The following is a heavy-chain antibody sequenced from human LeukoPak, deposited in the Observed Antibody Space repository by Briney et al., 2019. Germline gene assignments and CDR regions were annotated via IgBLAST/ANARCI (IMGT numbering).Heavy chain of an antibody. Sequence: SETLSLTCTVSGGSISGFFWSWIRQPPGKGLEWVGYIYYSGSTNYNPSLKSRVTISVDTSKNQFSLKLSSVTAADTAVYYCARVSGYSRYDDYYYYYMHVWGKGTTVTVSS. CDR1: GGSISGFF. V-gene: IGHV4-59*01. J-gene: IGHJ6*03. CDR2: IYYSGST. CDR3: ARVSGYSRYDDYYYYYMHV. D-gene: IGHD5-12*01.